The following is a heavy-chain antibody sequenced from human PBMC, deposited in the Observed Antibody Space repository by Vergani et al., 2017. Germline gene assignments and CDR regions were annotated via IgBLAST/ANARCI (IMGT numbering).Heavy chain of an antibody. J-gene: IGHJ3*01. CDR3: AREYSSTSGSAFDF. Sequence: QLVESGGGWVQPGGSLRLSCVVSGFDFSSYIMNWVRQAPGKGLEWVSFVSTGTKSQSYAESVKGRFTISRDSAKNSLYLKMDSLRAEDTAVYYCAREYSSTSGSAFDFWGQGTKVTVSS. CDR2: VSTGTKSQ. V-gene: IGHV3-48*01. D-gene: IGHD2-2*01. CDR1: GFDFSSYI.